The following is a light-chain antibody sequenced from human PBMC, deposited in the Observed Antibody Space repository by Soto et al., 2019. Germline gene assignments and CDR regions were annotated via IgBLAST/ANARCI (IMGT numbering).Light chain of an antibody. CDR3: QSYDSSLSGSV. CDR2: GNS. V-gene: IGLV1-40*01. J-gene: IGLJ2*01. CDR1: SSNIGAGYD. Sequence: QSVLTQPPSVSGAPGQRVTISCTGSSSNIGAGYDVHWYQQLPGTAPKLLIYGNSNRPSGVPVRFSGSKSGTSASLAITGLQAEDEADSYCQSYDSSLSGSVFGGGTKVTVL.